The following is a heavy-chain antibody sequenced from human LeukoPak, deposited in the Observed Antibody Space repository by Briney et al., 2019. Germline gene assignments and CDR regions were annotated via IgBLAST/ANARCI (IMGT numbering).Heavy chain of an antibody. V-gene: IGHV1-2*02. J-gene: IGHJ4*02. CDR1: GYTFTGYY. CDR2: INPNSGGT. Sequence: GASVKVSCKASGYTFTGYYMHWVRQAPGQGLEWMGWINPNSGGTNYAQKLQGRVTMTTDTSTSTAYMELGSLRSDDTAVYYCARDSRLGYDSSGYYLPSPFDYWGQGTLVTVSS. D-gene: IGHD3-22*01. CDR3: ARDSRLGYDSSGYYLPSPFDY.